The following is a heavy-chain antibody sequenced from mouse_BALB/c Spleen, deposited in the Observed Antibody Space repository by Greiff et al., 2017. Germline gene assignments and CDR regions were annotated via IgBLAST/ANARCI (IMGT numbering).Heavy chain of an antibody. CDR2: IRLKSNNYAT. CDR1: GFTFSNYW. D-gene: IGHD2-10*02. V-gene: IGHV6-6*02. CDR3: TRRYGNYVWDFDV. Sequence: EVKVEESGGGLVQPGGSMKLSCVASGFTFSNYWMNWVRQSPEKGLEWVAEIRLKSNNYATYYAESVKGRFTISRDEYKSSVYLQMNNLRAEDTGIYYCTRRYGNYVWDFDVWGAGTTVTVSS. J-gene: IGHJ1*01.